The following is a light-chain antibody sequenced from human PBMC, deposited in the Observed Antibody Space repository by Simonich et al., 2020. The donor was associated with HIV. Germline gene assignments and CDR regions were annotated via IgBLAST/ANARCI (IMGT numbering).Light chain of an antibody. CDR3: QQSYSTPYT. J-gene: IGKJ2*01. CDR2: GAS. Sequence: DIQMTQSPSSLSASFCDRVTVTCRASQTISNYLNWYQQKPGKAPQLLISGASILQSGVPSRFSGRRSGTDFTLAISNLQPEDFATYYCQQSYSTPYTFGQGTKVEIK. V-gene: IGKV1-39*01. CDR1: QTISNY.